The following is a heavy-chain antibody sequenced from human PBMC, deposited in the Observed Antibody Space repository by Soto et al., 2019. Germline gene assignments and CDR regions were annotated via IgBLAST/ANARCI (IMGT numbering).Heavy chain of an antibody. CDR1: GFTFTRYS. CDR2: ISSTTNYI. CDR3: ARESEDLTSNFDY. J-gene: IGHJ4*02. V-gene: IGHV3-21*01. Sequence: GGSLRLSCAASGFTFTRYSMNWVRQAPGKGLEWVSSISSTTNYIYYADSMKGRFTVSRDNAKNSVYLEMNSLSAEDTAVHYCARESEDLTSNFDYWGQGTLVTVSS.